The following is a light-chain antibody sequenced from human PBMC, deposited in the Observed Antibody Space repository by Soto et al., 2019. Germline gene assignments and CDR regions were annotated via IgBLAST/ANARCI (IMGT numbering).Light chain of an antibody. CDR1: QGIRNY. V-gene: IGKV1-27*01. Sequence: DIQMTQSPSSLSASVGDIVTISCRASQGIRNYVAWYQQRPGKVPKLLIYAASTLQSGVPSRFSGSGSGTDFTLTISSLQPEDVATYYCQKDNSVPSFGGGTKVEIK. CDR2: AAS. CDR3: QKDNSVPS. J-gene: IGKJ4*01.